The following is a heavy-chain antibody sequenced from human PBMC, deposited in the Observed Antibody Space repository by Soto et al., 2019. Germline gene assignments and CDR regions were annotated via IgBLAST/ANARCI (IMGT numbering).Heavy chain of an antibody. J-gene: IGHJ5*02. CDR3: ARHVGLWLVSSSLDP. CDR1: GGSISSSSYY. CDR2: IYYSGST. D-gene: IGHD5-12*01. V-gene: IGHV4-39*01. Sequence: SETLSLTCTVSGGSISSSSYYWGWIRQPPGKGLEWIGSIYYSGSTYYNPSLKSRVTISVDTSKNQFSLKLSSVTAADTAVYYCARHVGLWLVSSSLDPWGQGTLVTVSS.